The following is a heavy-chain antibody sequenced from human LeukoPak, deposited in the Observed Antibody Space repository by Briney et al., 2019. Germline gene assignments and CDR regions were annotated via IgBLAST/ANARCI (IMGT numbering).Heavy chain of an antibody. J-gene: IGHJ4*02. CDR2: IIPIFGTA. CDR1: GGTFSSYA. V-gene: IGHV1-69*05. Sequence: ASVKVSCKASGGTFSSYAISWVRQAPGQGLEWMGGIIPIFGTANYAQKFQGRVTITTDESTSTAYMELSSLRSEDTAVYYCAREAGYDSSGYYHYFDYWGQGTLVTVSS. CDR3: AREAGYDSSGYYHYFDY. D-gene: IGHD3-22*01.